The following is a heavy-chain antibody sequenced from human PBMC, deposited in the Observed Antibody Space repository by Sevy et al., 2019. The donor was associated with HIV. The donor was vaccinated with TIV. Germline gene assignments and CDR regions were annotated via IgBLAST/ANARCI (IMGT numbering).Heavy chain of an antibody. CDR3: ARDQSYYYDSSGYDYYMDV. V-gene: IGHV4-61*02. CDR1: GGSISSGSYY. CDR2: IYTSGST. D-gene: IGHD3-22*01. J-gene: IGHJ6*03. Sequence: SETLSLTCTVSGGSISSGSYYWSWIRQPAGKGLEWIGRIYTSGSTNYNPSLKSRVTISVDTSKNQFSLKLSSVTAADTTVYYCARDQSYYYDSSGYDYYMDVWGKGTTVTVSS.